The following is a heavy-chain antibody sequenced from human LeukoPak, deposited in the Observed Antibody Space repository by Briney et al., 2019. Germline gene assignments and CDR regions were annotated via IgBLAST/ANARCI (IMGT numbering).Heavy chain of an antibody. CDR2: IYYSGST. CDR1: GGSISSGDYY. CDR3: ARGRGYFDSSGYYSFWYFDL. D-gene: IGHD3-22*01. V-gene: IGHV4-30-4*01. Sequence: SETLSLTCTVSGGSISSGDYYWSWSRQPPGKGLEWSGYIYYSGSTFHNPALKSRLTISVDTSKNQFSLKLSSVTSADTAVYYCARGRGYFDSSGYYSFWYFDLWGRGTLVTVSS. J-gene: IGHJ2*01.